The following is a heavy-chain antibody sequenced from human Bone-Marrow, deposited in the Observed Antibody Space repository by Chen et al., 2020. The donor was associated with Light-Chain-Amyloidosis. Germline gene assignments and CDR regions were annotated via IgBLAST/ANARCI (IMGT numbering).Heavy chain of an antibody. Sequence: EVQLEQSGPDVKTPGESLKISCKGSGYTFPNYWIGWVRQMPGKGLEWMGVIYPDDSDARYSPSFEGQVTISADNSITTAYLQWRSLKASDTAMYYCARRRDGYNFDYWGQGTLVTVSS. J-gene: IGHJ4*02. CDR2: IYPDDSDA. CDR1: GYTFPNYW. V-gene: IGHV5-51*01. CDR3: ARRRDGYNFDY. D-gene: IGHD5-12*01.